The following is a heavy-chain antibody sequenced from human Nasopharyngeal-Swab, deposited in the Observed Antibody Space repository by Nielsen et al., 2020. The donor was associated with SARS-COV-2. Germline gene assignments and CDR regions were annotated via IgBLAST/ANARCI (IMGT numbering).Heavy chain of an antibody. D-gene: IGHD6-13*01. Sequence: WIRQSPSRGLEWPGRTYYRSKWYNDYAVSVKSRITINPDTSKNQFSLQLNSVTPEDTAVYYCARLGSSSWYFDYWGQGTLVTVSS. V-gene: IGHV6-1*01. J-gene: IGHJ4*02. CDR2: TYYRSKWYN. CDR3: ARLGSSSWYFDY.